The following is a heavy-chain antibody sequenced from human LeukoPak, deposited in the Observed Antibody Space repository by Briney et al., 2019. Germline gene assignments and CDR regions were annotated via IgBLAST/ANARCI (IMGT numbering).Heavy chain of an antibody. CDR3: ARGVSGSSTSCYDY. V-gene: IGHV3-21*01. Sequence: GGSLRLSCTASGFTFSSYSMNWVRQAPGKGLKWVSSISSGSGYMYYADSVKGRFTISRDNAKNSLYLQMNSLRAEDTAVYYCARGVSGSSTSCYDYWGQGTLVTVSS. D-gene: IGHD2-2*01. J-gene: IGHJ4*02. CDR1: GFTFSSYS. CDR2: ISSGSGYM.